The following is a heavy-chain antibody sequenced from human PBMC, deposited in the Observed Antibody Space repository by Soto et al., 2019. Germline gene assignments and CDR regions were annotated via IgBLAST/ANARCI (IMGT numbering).Heavy chain of an antibody. D-gene: IGHD1-7*01. CDR3: ARATGTTREGFKDYFDY. V-gene: IGHV4-34*01. J-gene: IGHJ4*02. CDR2: INHSGST. Sequence: QVQLQQWGAGLLKPSETLSLTCAVYGGSFSGYYWSWIRQPPGKGLEWIGEINHSGSTNYNPSLKSRVTISVDTSKNQFSLKLSSMTAADTAVYYCARATGTTREGFKDYFDYWGQGTLVTVSS. CDR1: GGSFSGYY.